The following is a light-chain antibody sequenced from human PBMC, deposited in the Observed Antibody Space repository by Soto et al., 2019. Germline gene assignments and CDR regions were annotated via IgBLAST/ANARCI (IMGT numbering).Light chain of an antibody. CDR2: KNN. V-gene: IGLV1-47*01. Sequence: SVLTQAPSASGTPGQRVIISCSGSSSNIGSNYVYWYQQLPGTAPKLLIYKNNQRPSGVPDRFSGSKSGTSASLAISGLRSEDEGDYYCAAWDDSLSGGVFGTGTKLTVL. CDR1: SSNIGSNY. J-gene: IGLJ1*01. CDR3: AAWDDSLSGGV.